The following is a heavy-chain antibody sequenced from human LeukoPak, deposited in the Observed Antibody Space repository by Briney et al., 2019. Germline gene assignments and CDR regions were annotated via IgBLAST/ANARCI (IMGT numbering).Heavy chain of an antibody. D-gene: IGHD6-19*01. Sequence: GGGLRLSCAAPGFTFSNHWMHLGRPAPGEGVVWVSRINSDGSDTTYPDSVKGRFTISRDNANNTLYLQMNSLRAEDTAVYYCARHGWLGVGGWYWGQGTLVTVSS. CDR2: INSDGSDT. J-gene: IGHJ4*02. V-gene: IGHV3-74*01. CDR1: GFTFSNHW. CDR3: ARHGWLGVGGWY.